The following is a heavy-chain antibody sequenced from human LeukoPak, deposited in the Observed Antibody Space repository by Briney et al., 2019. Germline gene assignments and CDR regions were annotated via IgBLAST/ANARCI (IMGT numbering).Heavy chain of an antibody. CDR2: IIPIFGTA. CDR1: GGTFSSYA. V-gene: IGHV1-69*13. Sequence: SVKVSCKASGGTFSSYAISWVRQAPGQGLEWMGGIIPIFGTANYAQKFQGRVTITADESTSTAYMELSSLRSEDTAVYYCARCQRPSYGDYYFGMDVWGQGTTVTVSS. J-gene: IGHJ6*02. CDR3: ARCQRPSYGDYYFGMDV. D-gene: IGHD4-17*01.